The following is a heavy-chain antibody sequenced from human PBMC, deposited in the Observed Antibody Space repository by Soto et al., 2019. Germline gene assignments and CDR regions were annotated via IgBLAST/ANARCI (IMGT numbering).Heavy chain of an antibody. D-gene: IGHD1-26*01. CDR2: IKYSGTT. CDR1: GGSISSSRCH. V-gene: IGHV4-39*01. Sequence: SQTRPPTCTVSGGSISSSRCHWGRLRQPPGKGLEWIASIKYSGTTFYSPSLKSRVTLSVDTSKNQFALKLSSVTAAETAVYYCARHGITGSYYDAFDIWGQGTMVT. J-gene: IGHJ3*02. CDR3: ARHGITGSYYDAFDI.